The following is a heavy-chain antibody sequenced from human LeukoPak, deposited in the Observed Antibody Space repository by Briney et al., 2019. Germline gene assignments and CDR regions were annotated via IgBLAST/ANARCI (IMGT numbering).Heavy chain of an antibody. D-gene: IGHD6-13*01. J-gene: IGHJ5*01. CDR1: GGSISSFY. Sequence: SETLSLTCTVSGGSISSFYWSWIRQPPGKGLQWIGYIYYSGSTDYNPSLKSRVTISVDTSKNQFSLKLSSVTAADTAVYYCARGSGYSSSWYDSWGQGTLVTVSS. CDR2: IYYSGST. V-gene: IGHV4-59*01. CDR3: ARGSGYSSSWYDS.